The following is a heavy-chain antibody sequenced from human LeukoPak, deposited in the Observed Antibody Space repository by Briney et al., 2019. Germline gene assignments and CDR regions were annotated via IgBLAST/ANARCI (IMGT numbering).Heavy chain of an antibody. CDR2: IYTSGST. CDR3: ARDLPTVTTNWFDP. D-gene: IGHD4-17*01. CDR1: GVSISSYY. Sequence: PSETLSLTCTVSGVSISSYYWSWIRQPAGKGLEWIGRIYTSGSTNYNPSLKSRVTMSVDTSKNQLSLKLSSVTAADTAVYYCARDLPTVTTNWFDPWGQGTLVTVSS. V-gene: IGHV4-4*07. J-gene: IGHJ5*02.